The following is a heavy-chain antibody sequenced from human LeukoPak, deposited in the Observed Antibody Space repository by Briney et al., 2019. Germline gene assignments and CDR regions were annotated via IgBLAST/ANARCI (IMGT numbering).Heavy chain of an antibody. D-gene: IGHD3-22*01. Sequence: SVKVSCKASGYTFTSYDINWVRQAPGQGLEWMGGIIPVFGTANYAQKFQGRVTITADESTSTAYMELSSLRSEDTAVYYCASLLALNYYDSSGYYLEWGQGTLVTVSS. J-gene: IGHJ4*02. CDR1: GYTFTSYD. V-gene: IGHV1-69*13. CDR3: ASLLALNYYDSSGYYLE. CDR2: IIPVFGTA.